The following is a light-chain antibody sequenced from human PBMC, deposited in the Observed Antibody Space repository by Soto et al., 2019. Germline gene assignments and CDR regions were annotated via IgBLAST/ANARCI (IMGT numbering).Light chain of an antibody. CDR3: SSYTSSSTPVYV. CDR2: EVS. Sequence: QYMLTHSASASGSPGDSITIACTGTSSDVGGYNYVSWYQQHPGKAPKLMIYEVSNRPSGVSNRFSGSKSGNTASLTISGLQAEDEAHYYCSSYTSSSTPVYVFGTGTKVTVL. V-gene: IGLV2-14*01. CDR1: SSDVGGYNY. J-gene: IGLJ1*01.